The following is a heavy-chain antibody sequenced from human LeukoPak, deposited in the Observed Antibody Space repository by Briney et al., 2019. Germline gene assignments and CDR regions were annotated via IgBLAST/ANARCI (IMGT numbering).Heavy chain of an antibody. J-gene: IGHJ4*02. V-gene: IGHV1-69*13. Sequence: SVKVSCKASGGTFSSYAISWVRQAPGQGLEWMGGIIPIFGTANYAQKFQGRVTITADESTSTAYMELSSLRSENTAVYYGARELDEDGYNTRLGYWGQGTLVTVSS. CDR1: GGTFSSYA. CDR2: IIPIFGTA. CDR3: ARELDEDGYNTRLGY. D-gene: IGHD5-24*01.